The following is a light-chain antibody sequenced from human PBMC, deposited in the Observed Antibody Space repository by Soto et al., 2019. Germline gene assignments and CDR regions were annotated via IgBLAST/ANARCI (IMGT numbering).Light chain of an antibody. CDR1: SSNLGAGYD. CDR2: GNR. V-gene: IGLV1-40*01. CDR3: QAYDYSLTASV. J-gene: IGLJ3*02. Sequence: QAVVTQPPSVSGAPGQKVTISCTGNSSNLGAGYDVHWYQQLPGAAPKLVIFGNRNRPSGVPERFSGSKSGTSASLAITGLQAEDEADYYCQAYDYSLTASVFGGGTKVTVL.